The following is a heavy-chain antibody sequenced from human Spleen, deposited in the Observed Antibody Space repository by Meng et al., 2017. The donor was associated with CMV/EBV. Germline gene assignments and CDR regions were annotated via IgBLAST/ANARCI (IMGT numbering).Heavy chain of an antibody. CDR2: IRSKAYGGTT. CDR1: GFTFGDYA. J-gene: IGHJ6*02. Sequence: GESLKISCTASGFTFGDYAMSWVRQAPGKGLEWVGFIRSKAYGGTTEYAASVKGRFTISRDDSKSIAYLQMNSLKTEDTAVYYCTRGTPYYDFWSGSLPRYYYYYGMDVWGQGTTVTVSS. V-gene: IGHV3-49*04. D-gene: IGHD3-3*01. CDR3: TRGTPYYDFWSGSLPRYYYYYGMDV.